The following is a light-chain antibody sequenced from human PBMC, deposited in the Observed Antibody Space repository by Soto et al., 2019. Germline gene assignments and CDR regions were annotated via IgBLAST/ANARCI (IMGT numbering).Light chain of an antibody. CDR2: GSS. Sequence: ENVLTQSPDTLSLSPGERATLSCRASQTVSSSFLAWYQQKPGQAPRLLIYGSSSRASGIPDRFSGSGSGTDFTLTISRLEPEDFAVYYCQQYAASPRTFGQGTQVEVK. V-gene: IGKV3-20*01. CDR3: QQYAASPRT. CDR1: QTVSSSF. J-gene: IGKJ1*01.